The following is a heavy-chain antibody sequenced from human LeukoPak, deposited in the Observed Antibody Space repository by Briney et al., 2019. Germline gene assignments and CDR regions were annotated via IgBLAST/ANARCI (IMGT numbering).Heavy chain of an antibody. J-gene: IGHJ6*03. Sequence: SETLSLTCTVSGDSLTSSPYYWGWIRQPPGKGLEGIGSISSSESTNYNPSLKSRVDIFVDMSKNQISLALTAVTAGDTAIVYCVRLGYDFSSGYYTGGYYYMDVWGKGTTVIVSS. CDR1: GDSLTSSPYY. V-gene: IGHV4-39*01. CDR2: ISSSEST. D-gene: IGHD3-3*01. CDR3: VRLGYDFSSGYYTGGYYYMDV.